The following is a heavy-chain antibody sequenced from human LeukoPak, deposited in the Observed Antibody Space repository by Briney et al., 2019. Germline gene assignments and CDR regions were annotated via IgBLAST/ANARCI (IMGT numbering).Heavy chain of an antibody. CDR1: GYTFTSYY. D-gene: IGHD3-10*01. V-gene: IGHV1-46*01. Sequence: ASVKVSCKASGYTFTSYYMHWVRQAPGQGLEWMGIINPSGGSTSYAQKFQGRVTMTRDTSTSTVYMELSSLRSEDTAVYYCARDSTPYYYGSEEARKTGPFDYWGQGTLVTVSS. CDR2: INPSGGST. CDR3: ARDSTPYYYGSEEARKTGPFDY. J-gene: IGHJ4*02.